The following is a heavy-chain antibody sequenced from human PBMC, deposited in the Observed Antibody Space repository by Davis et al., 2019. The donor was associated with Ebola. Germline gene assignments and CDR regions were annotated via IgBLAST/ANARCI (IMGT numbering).Heavy chain of an antibody. CDR2: INPSGGST. J-gene: IGHJ4*02. Sequence: ASVKVSCKASGYTFTNDDFNWVRRATGQGLEWMGIINPSGGSTSYAQKFQGRVTMTRDTSTSAVYMELSSLRSEDTAVYYCARGGRWLVILPDHWGQGTLVTVSP. CDR1: GYTFTNDD. CDR3: ARGGRWLVILPDH. V-gene: IGHV1-46*03. D-gene: IGHD5-24*01.